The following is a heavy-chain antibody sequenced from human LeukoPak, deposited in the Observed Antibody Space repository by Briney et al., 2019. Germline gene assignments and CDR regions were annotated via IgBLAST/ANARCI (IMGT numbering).Heavy chain of an antibody. CDR3: ARAPVLAAPIRY. V-gene: IGHV3-30*03. CDR1: GFTFSSYG. J-gene: IGHJ4*02. D-gene: IGHD2-8*02. CDR2: ISYDGSNK. Sequence: GRSLRLSCAASGFTFSSYGMHWVRQAPGKGLEWVAVISYDGSNKYYADSVKGRFTISRDNSKSTLYLHMNSLRAEDTAVYYCARAPVLAAPIRYWGQGTVVTVSS.